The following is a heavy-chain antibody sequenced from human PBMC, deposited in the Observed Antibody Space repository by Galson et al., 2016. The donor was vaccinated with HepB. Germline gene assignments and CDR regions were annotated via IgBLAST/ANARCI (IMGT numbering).Heavy chain of an antibody. CDR2: TVVGSGNT. CDR1: GFTFTSSA. J-gene: IGHJ4*02. Sequence: SVKVSCKASGFTFTSSAVQWVRQARGQRLEWIGWTVVGSGNTNYAQKFQERVTVTRDMSTATVYMELSSLRPEHTAIYYCPAVLYWVNCNCYPPRDDWGQGTLGTVSS. V-gene: IGHV1-58*01. D-gene: IGHD2-15*01. CDR3: PAVLYWVNCNCYPPRDD.